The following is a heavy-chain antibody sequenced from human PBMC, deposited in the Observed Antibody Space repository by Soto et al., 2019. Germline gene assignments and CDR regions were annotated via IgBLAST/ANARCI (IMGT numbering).Heavy chain of an antibody. CDR2: IKQDGSEK. CDR3: ASGLLLLGETDPRDDAFDI. Sequence: PGGSLRLSCAASGFTFNSYWMSWVRQAPGKGLEWVANIKQDGSEKYYVDSVKGRFTISRDNAKNSLYLQMNSLRAEDTAVYYYASGLLLLGETDPRDDAFDIWGQGTMVTVS. V-gene: IGHV3-7*01. D-gene: IGHD3-16*01. J-gene: IGHJ3*02. CDR1: GFTFNSYW.